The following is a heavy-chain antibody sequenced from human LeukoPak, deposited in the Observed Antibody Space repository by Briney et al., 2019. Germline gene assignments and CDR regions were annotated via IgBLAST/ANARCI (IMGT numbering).Heavy chain of an antibody. D-gene: IGHD6-19*01. CDR1: GFTFDDYA. CDR3: AKDIGSSGWYYFDY. Sequence: GRSLRLSCAASGFTFDDYAMHWVRQAPGKGLEWVSGISWNSGSIGYADSVKGRFTISRDNAKNSLYLQMNSLRAEDTALYYCAKDIGSSGWYYFDYWGQGTLVTASS. J-gene: IGHJ4*02. CDR2: ISWNSGSI. V-gene: IGHV3-9*01.